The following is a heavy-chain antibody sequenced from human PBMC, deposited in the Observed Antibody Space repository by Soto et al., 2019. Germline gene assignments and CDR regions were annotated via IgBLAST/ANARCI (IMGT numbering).Heavy chain of an antibody. CDR3: VSGYSSRHHAADV. J-gene: IGHJ6*02. Sequence: QITLKESGPAQVRATQTLTLTCAVSGFSVRSSGVAVAWIRQPPGKALEWLALIYWDDDERYSPSLKNRLTITKATSKNQVVLTTPNMGPVDTGTYYCVSGYSSRHHAADVWGQGTSVTVSS. V-gene: IGHV2-5*04. CDR2: IYWDDDE. D-gene: IGHD2-21*01. CDR1: GFSVRSSGVA.